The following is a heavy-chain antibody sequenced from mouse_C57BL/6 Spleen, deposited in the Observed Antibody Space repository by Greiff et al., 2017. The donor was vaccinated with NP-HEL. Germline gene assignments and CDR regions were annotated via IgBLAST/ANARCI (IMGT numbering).Heavy chain of an antibody. Sequence: EVQRVESGGGLVQPGGSLKLSCAASGFTFSDYGMAWVRQAPRKGPEWVAFISNLAYSIYYADTVTGRFTISRENAKNTLYLEMSSLRSEDTAMYYCARREAGTSYAMDYWGQGTSVTVSS. D-gene: IGHD4-1*01. J-gene: IGHJ4*01. CDR2: ISNLAYSI. V-gene: IGHV5-15*01. CDR3: ARREAGTSYAMDY. CDR1: GFTFSDYG.